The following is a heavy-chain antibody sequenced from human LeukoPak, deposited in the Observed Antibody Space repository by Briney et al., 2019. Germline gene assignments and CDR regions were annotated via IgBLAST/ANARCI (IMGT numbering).Heavy chain of an antibody. CDR2: IYYSGST. D-gene: IGHD3-10*01. CDR3: ARGPWYYGSGSYYNWFDP. CDR1: GGSISSYY. V-gene: IGHV4-59*01. J-gene: IGHJ5*02. Sequence: SETLSLTCTVSGGSISSYYWSWIRQPPGKGLEWMGYIYYSGSTNYNPSLKSRVTISVDTSKNQFSLKLSSVTAADTAVYYCARGPWYYGSGSYYNWFDPWGQGTLVTVSS.